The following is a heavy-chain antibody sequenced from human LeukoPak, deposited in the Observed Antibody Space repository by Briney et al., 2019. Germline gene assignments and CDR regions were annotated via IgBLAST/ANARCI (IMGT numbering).Heavy chain of an antibody. CDR1: GYTFTSYY. Sequence: SVKVSCKASGYTFTSYYMHWVRQAPGQGLEWMGIINPSGGSTSYAQKFQGRVTMTRDTSTSTVYMELSSLRSEDTAVYYCARGLDIVVVPAAMHDDYWGQGTLVTVSS. D-gene: IGHD2-2*03. CDR3: ARGLDIVVVPAAMHDDY. CDR2: INPSGGST. J-gene: IGHJ4*02. V-gene: IGHV1-46*01.